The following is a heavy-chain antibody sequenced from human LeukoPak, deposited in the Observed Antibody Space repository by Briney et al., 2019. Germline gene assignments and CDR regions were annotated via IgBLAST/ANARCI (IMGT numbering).Heavy chain of an antibody. J-gene: IGHJ4*02. Sequence: SETLSLTCTVSGDSISSSTYYWGWIRQPPGKGLEWIGTVYYSGSTYYNPSLKSRVTISVDTSKNQFSLKLSSVTAADTAVYYCARSTLWFGEFLSYWGQGTLVTVSS. CDR2: VYYSGST. CDR3: ARSTLWFGEFLSY. V-gene: IGHV4-39*07. D-gene: IGHD3-10*01. CDR1: GDSISSSTYY.